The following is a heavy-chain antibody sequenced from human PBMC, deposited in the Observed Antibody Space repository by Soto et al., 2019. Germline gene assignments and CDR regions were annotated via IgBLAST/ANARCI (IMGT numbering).Heavy chain of an antibody. Sequence: TLSLTCAVYGGSFSGYYWSWIRQPPGKGLEWIGEINHSGSTNYNPSLKSRVTISVDTSKNQFSLKLSSVTAADTAVYYCARRGDYFDYWGQGTLVTVSS. D-gene: IGHD3-10*01. V-gene: IGHV4-34*01. CDR1: GGSFSGYY. CDR2: INHSGST. J-gene: IGHJ4*02. CDR3: ARRGDYFDY.